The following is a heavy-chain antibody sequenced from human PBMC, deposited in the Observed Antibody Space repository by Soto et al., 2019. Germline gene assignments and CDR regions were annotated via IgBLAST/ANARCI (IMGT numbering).Heavy chain of an antibody. CDR3: ARGDDYVGGSYRYSGMDV. J-gene: IGHJ6*04. D-gene: IGHD3-16*02. CDR1: GGSISSYY. CDR2: IYYSGST. V-gene: IGHV4-59*01. Sequence: SETLSLTCTVSGGSISSYYWSWIRQPPGKGLEWIGYIYYSGSTNYNPSLKSRVTISVDTSKNQFSLKLSSVTAADTAVYYCARGDDYVGGSYRYSGMDVGGKGTTVTVSS.